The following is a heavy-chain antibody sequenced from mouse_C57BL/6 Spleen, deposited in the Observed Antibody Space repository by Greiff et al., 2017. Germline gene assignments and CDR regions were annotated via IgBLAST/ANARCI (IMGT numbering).Heavy chain of an antibody. V-gene: IGHV1-64*01. CDR3: ARSDTTVVARDWYFDV. D-gene: IGHD1-1*01. CDR2: IHPNSGST. CDR1: GYTFTSYW. J-gene: IGHJ1*03. Sequence: QVQLQQPGAELVKPGASVKLSCKASGYTFTSYWMHWVKQRPGQGLEWIGMIHPNSGSTNYNEKFKSKATLTVDKSSSPAYMQLSSLTSEDSAVYYCARSDTTVVARDWYFDVWGTGTTVTVSS.